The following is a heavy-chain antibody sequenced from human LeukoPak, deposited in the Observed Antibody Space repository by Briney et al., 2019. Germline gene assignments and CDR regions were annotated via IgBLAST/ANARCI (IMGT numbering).Heavy chain of an antibody. V-gene: IGHV5-51*01. J-gene: IGHJ6*02. CDR1: GYSFTSYW. CDR2: IYPGDSDT. Sequence: GESLKISCKGSGYSFTSYWIGWVRQMPGKGLEWMGIIYPGDSDTRYSPSFQGQVTISADKSISTAYLQWSSLKASDTAMYYCARTLYNYYGSGSYGYYSMDVWGQGTTVTVSS. CDR3: ARTLYNYYGSGSYGYYSMDV. D-gene: IGHD3-10*01.